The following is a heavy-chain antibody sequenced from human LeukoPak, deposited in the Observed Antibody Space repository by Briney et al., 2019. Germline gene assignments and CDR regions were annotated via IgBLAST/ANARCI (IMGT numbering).Heavy chain of an antibody. Sequence: SQTLSLTCAVSGGSISSGGYSWSWIRQPPGKGLEWIGYIYHSGSTYYNPSLKSRVTISVDTSKNQFSLKLSSVTAADTAVYYCARGRFGLRFLEWLLKFDPWGQGTLVTVSS. CDR1: GGSISSGGYS. J-gene: IGHJ5*02. V-gene: IGHV4-30-2*01. CDR3: ARGRFGLRFLEWLLKFDP. D-gene: IGHD3-3*01. CDR2: IYHSGST.